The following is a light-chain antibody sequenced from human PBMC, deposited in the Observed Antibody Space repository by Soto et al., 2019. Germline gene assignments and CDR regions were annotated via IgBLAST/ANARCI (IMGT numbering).Light chain of an antibody. Sequence: SYELTQSPSVSVSPGQTARITCSGDALPKKYVYWYQLRPGQAPLLIVYKDNERPSGIPERFSGSSSGPTATLTISAVQAEDEADYYCQSIDGTGSLYVFGGGTKVTVL. V-gene: IGLV3-25*03. CDR3: QSIDGTGSLYV. CDR1: ALPKKY. CDR2: KDN. J-gene: IGLJ1*01.